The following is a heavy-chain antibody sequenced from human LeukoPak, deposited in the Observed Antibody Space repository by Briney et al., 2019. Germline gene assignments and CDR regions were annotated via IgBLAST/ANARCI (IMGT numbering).Heavy chain of an antibody. J-gene: IGHJ4*02. V-gene: IGHV3-15*01. CDR3: TTSYSSSEIDY. CDR2: IKSKTDGGTT. Sequence: GGSLRLSCAASGFTFSSYWMNWARQAPGKGLEWVGRIKSKTDGGTTDYAAPVKGRFTISRDDSKNTLYLQMNSLKTEDTAVYYCTTSYSSSEIDYWGQGTLVTVSS. D-gene: IGHD6-6*01. CDR1: GFTFSSYW.